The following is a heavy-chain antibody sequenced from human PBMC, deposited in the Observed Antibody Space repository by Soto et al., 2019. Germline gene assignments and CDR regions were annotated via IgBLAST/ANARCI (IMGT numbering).Heavy chain of an antibody. CDR1: GYSFTSYW. Sequence: VQLVQSGAEVKKPGESLKISCKGSGYSFTSYWIGWVRQMPGKGLEWMGIIYPGDSDTSYSPSFQGQVTISAAKSISTAYLQWSSLKASDTAMYYCARTSAAGKYYSGIDVWGQGTTVTVSS. V-gene: IGHV5-51*01. CDR2: IYPGDSDT. J-gene: IGHJ6*02. D-gene: IGHD6-13*01. CDR3: ARTSAAGKYYSGIDV.